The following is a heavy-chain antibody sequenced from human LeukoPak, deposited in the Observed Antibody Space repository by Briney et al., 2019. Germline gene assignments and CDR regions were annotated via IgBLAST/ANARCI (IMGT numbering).Heavy chain of an antibody. CDR2: IGGSGIST. Sequence: GGSLRLSCAASGFTFSSYAMSWVRQAPGKGLEWVSAIGGSGISTYYADSVKGRFTISRDNSKNTLYLQMNSLRAEDTAVYYCARDGIVGATDYWGQGTLVTVSS. CDR1: GFTFSSYA. V-gene: IGHV3-23*01. D-gene: IGHD1-26*01. CDR3: ARDGIVGATDY. J-gene: IGHJ4*02.